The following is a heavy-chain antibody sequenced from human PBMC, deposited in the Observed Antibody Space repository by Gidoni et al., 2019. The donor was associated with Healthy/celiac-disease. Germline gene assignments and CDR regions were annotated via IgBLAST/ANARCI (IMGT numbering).Heavy chain of an antibody. D-gene: IGHD6-19*01. J-gene: IGHJ5*02. CDR1: GGSFSGYY. Sequence: QVQIQQWGAGLLKPSETLSLTCAVYGGSFSGYYWSWIRQPPGKGLEWIGEINHSGSTNYNPSLKSRVTISVDTSKNQFSLKLSSVTAADTAVYYCAREPYSSGWYLGYNWFDPWGQGTLVTVSS. V-gene: IGHV4-34*01. CDR2: INHSGST. CDR3: AREPYSSGWYLGYNWFDP.